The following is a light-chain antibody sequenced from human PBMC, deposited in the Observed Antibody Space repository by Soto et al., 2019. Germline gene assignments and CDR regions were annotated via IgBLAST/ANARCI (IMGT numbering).Light chain of an antibody. Sequence: QSALAQPASVSGCPGQSITISCTGTSSDVGGYNYVSWYQQHPGKAPKLMIYEVSNRPSGVSNRFSGSKSGNTASLTISGLQAEDEADYYCSSYTSSSTLYVFGTGTKVT. J-gene: IGLJ1*01. CDR3: SSYTSSSTLYV. CDR2: EVS. CDR1: SSDVGGYNY. V-gene: IGLV2-14*01.